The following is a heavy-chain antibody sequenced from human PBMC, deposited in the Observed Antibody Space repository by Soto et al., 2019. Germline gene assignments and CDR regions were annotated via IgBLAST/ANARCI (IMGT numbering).Heavy chain of an antibody. CDR3: ARVGGENVLRFLEWLPAPYYYGMDV. CDR1: GYTFTGYY. J-gene: IGHJ6*02. Sequence: ASVKVSCKASGYTFTGYYMHWGRQATGQGLEWMGWMNPNSGNTGYAQKFQGRVTMTRNTSISTAYMELSSLRSEDTAVYYCARVGGENVLRFLEWLPAPYYYGMDVWGQGTTVTVSS. CDR2: MNPNSGNT. D-gene: IGHD3-3*01. V-gene: IGHV1-8*02.